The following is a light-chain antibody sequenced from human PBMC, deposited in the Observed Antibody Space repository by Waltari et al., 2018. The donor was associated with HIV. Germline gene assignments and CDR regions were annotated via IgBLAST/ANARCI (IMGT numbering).Light chain of an antibody. CDR2: GNR. V-gene: IGLV1-40*01. CDR1: SPNIGAGYD. CDR3: QSYDSSLSTWV. Sequence: QSVLTQPPSVSGAPGQRVTISCTGRSPNIGAGYDVQWYQQFPGVAPKLLIYGNRHRPSGVPDRFSVSKSGASASLAITGLQAEDEADYYCQSYDSSLSTWVFGGGTKLIV. J-gene: IGLJ3*02.